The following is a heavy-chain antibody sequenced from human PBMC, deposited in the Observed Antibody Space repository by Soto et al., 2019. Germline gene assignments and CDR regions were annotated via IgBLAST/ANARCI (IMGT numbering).Heavy chain of an antibody. CDR1: GGTFSSYA. CDR3: ARDYDSSGFSWDEPPT. D-gene: IGHD3-22*01. Sequence: GASVKVSCKASGGTFSSYAISWVRQAPGQGLEWMGGIIPIFGTANYAQKFQGRVTITADKSTSTAYMELSSLRSEDTAVYYCARDYDSSGFSWDEPPTWGQGTLVPVSS. J-gene: IGHJ5*02. CDR2: IIPIFGTA. V-gene: IGHV1-69*06.